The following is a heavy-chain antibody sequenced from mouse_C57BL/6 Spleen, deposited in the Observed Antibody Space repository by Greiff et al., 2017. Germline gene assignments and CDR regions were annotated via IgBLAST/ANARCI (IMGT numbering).Heavy chain of an antibody. D-gene: IGHD1-1*01. Sequence: EVKLQQSGPVLARPGASVKMSCKTSGYTFTSYWMHWVKQRPGQGLEWIGAIYPGNSDTSYNQKFKGKAKLTAVTSASTAYMELSSLTNEDSAVYYCTISITTVVPLDYWGQGTTLTVSS. CDR3: TISITTVVPLDY. J-gene: IGHJ2*01. CDR1: GYTFTSYW. V-gene: IGHV1-5*01. CDR2: IYPGNSDT.